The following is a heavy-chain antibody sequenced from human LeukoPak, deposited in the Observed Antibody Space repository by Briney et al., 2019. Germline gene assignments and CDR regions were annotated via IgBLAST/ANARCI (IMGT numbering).Heavy chain of an antibody. CDR3: ARETNDYFFDS. J-gene: IGHJ4*02. CDR2: VSRSGGGT. V-gene: IGHV3-23*01. D-gene: IGHD2-21*02. Sequence: GGALRLSCAASGFTLSSYAMSWVRHPPEKGLEWVSAVSRSGGGTFYADSVKVRVTISRDSSRNTLYLQMNSLRAEDTAVYYCARETNDYFFDSWGQGTLVTVSS. CDR1: GFTLSSYA.